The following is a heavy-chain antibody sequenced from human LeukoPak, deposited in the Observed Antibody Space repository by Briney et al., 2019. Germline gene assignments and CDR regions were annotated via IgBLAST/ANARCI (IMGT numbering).Heavy chain of an antibody. V-gene: IGHV3-23*01. CDR2: ISGSGGGT. Sequence: PGGSLRLSCAVSGITLSNYGMSWVRHAPGKGLEWGAGISGSGGGTNYADSVKGRFTISRDNSKNTLYLQMNSLRAEDTAVYFCAKRGVVIRVILVGFHKEAYYFDSWGQGALVTVSS. J-gene: IGHJ4*02. CDR1: GITLSNYG. CDR3: AKRGVVIRVILVGFHKEAYYFDS. D-gene: IGHD3-22*01.